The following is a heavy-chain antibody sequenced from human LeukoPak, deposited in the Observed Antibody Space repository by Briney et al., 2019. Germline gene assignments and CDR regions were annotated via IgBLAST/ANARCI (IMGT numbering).Heavy chain of an antibody. CDR3: AKDTTMIVVVILDY. J-gene: IGHJ4*02. Sequence: GGSLRLSCAASGFTFSNYAMSWVRQAPGKGLEWVSVVSGSGGGTYYADSVKGRFTISRDNSKNTLYLQMNSLRAEDTAVYYCAKDTTMIVVVILDYWGQGTLVTVSS. CDR1: GFTFSNYA. V-gene: IGHV3-23*01. CDR2: VSGSGGGT. D-gene: IGHD3-22*01.